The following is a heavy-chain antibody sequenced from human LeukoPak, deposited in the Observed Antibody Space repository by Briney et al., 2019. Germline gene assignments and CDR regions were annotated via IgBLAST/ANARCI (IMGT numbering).Heavy chain of an antibody. CDR3: ARHSVRSTFYLDN. D-gene: IGHD2-2*01. J-gene: IGHJ4*02. Sequence: GESLKISCKGSGYSFTSYWIGWVRQMPGKGLEWMGIIFPADSDTRYSPSFQGQVTISADKSISTAYLQWNSLKASDTATYYCARHSVRSTFYLDNWGQGTLVTVSS. CDR1: GYSFTSYW. V-gene: IGHV5-51*01. CDR2: IFPADSDT.